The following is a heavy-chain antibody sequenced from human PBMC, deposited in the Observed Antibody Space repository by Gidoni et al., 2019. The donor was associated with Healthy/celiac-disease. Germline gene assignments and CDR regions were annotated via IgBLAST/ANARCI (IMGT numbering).Heavy chain of an antibody. J-gene: IGHJ6*03. V-gene: IGHV2-5*01. CDR2: IYWNDDK. D-gene: IGHD6-13*01. CDR1: GFSLSTSGVG. CDR3: AHIRALRSSSWYGYYYYYMDV. Sequence: QITLKESGPTLVKPTQTLTLTCTFSGFSLSTSGVGVGWIRQPPGKALEWLALIYWNDDKRYSPSLKSRLTITKDTSKNQVVLTMTNMDPVDTATYYCAHIRALRSSSWYGYYYYYMDVWGKGTTVTVSS.